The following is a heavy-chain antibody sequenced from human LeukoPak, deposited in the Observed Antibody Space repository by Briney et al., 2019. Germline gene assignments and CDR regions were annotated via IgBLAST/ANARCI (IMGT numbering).Heavy chain of an antibody. V-gene: IGHV1-69*05. Sequence: SVKVSCKASGGTFSSYAISWVRQAPGQGLEWMGGIIPIFGTANYAQKFQGRVTITTDESTSTAYMELSSLRSEDTAVYYCASAGYYGDYYFDYWGQGTLVTVSS. J-gene: IGHJ4*02. CDR3: ASAGYYGDYYFDY. D-gene: IGHD3-3*01. CDR2: IIPIFGTA. CDR1: GGTFSSYA.